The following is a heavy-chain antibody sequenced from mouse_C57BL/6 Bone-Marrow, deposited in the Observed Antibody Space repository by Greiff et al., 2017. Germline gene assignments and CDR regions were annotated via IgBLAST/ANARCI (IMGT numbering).Heavy chain of an antibody. CDR3: ARSRGLGFAY. CDR1: GFNIKDYY. CDR2: IDPEDGET. V-gene: IGHV14-2*01. J-gene: IGHJ3*01. Sequence: VQLKQSGAELVKPGASVKLSCTASGFNIKDYYMHWVKQRTEQGLEWIGRIDPEDGETKYAPKFPGKATITADTSSNTAYLQLSSLTSEDTAVYYCARSRGLGFAYWGQGTLVTVSA.